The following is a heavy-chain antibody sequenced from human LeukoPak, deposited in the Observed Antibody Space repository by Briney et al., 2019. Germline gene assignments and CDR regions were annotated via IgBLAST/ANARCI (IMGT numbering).Heavy chain of an antibody. J-gene: IGHJ4*02. V-gene: IGHV1-46*01. CDR3: ARDLPLDRDSSGYFDY. CDR2: INPSGGST. D-gene: IGHD3-22*01. CDR1: GYTFTSYY. Sequence: GASVKVSCKASGYTFTSYYMHWVRQAPGQGLEWMGIINPSGGSTSYAQKFQGRVTMTRDMSTSTVYMELSSLRSEDTAVYYCARDLPLDRDSSGYFDYWGQGTLVTVSS.